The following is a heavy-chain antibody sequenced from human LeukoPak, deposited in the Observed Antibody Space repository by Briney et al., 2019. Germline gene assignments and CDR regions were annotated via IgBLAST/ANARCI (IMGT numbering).Heavy chain of an antibody. CDR1: GGSINSNNFY. Sequence: PSETLSLTCTVSGGSINSNNFYWGWIRQPPGKGLEWIGSIYYSGRTYYNPSLKSRVTISVDTSKNQFSLKLSSVTAADTAVYYCARHDFLEWFDYWGQGTLVTVSS. CDR2: IYYSGRT. J-gene: IGHJ4*02. V-gene: IGHV4-39*01. CDR3: ARHDFLEWFDY. D-gene: IGHD3-3*01.